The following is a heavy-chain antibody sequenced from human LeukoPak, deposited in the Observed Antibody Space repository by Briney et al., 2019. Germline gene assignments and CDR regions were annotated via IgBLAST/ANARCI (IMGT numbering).Heavy chain of an antibody. V-gene: IGHV3-30-3*01. CDR3: ARESRVSGYFDY. Sequence: PGGSLRLSCAASGFTFSSYAMHWVRQAPGKGLEWVAVISYDGSNKYYADSVKGRFTISRDNSKNTLYLQMNSLRAEDTTVYYCARESRVSGYFDYWGQGTLVTVSS. J-gene: IGHJ4*02. CDR2: ISYDGSNK. D-gene: IGHD5/OR15-5a*01. CDR1: GFTFSSYA.